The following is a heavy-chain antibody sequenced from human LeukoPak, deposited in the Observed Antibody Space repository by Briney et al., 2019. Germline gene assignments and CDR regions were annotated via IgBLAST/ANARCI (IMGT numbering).Heavy chain of an antibody. CDR1: DDSFSSHY. CDR2: ISYIGST. CDR3: ARDLVTVTKGFDI. V-gene: IGHV4-59*11. J-gene: IGHJ3*02. D-gene: IGHD4-17*01. Sequence: SETLSLTCAVSDDSFSSHYWTWIRQPPGKGLEWIGDISYIGSTNYNPSLQSRVTLSIDTAKTQFSLKLSSVTAADTAVYYCARDLVTVTKGFDIWGQGTMVSVSS.